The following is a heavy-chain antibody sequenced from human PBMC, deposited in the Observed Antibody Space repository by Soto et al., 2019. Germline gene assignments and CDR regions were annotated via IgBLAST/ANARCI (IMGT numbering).Heavy chain of an antibody. D-gene: IGHD1-1*01. V-gene: IGHV3-48*03. J-gene: IGHJ4*02. Sequence: GGSLRLSCAASGFPFSTYEVNWVRKAPGKGLEWVSRISSSGGTTYYADAVEGRFNISTNNAKNSENLQMHSQRAEDTAGYYCARTTGTKPFDYWGPGTLVTVSS. CDR3: ARTTGTKPFDY. CDR1: GFPFSTYE. CDR2: ISSSGGTT.